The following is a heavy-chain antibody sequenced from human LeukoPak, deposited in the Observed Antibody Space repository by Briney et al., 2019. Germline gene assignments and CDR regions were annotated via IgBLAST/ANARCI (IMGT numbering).Heavy chain of an antibody. CDR3: TRGGVDH. D-gene: IGHD3-16*01. CDR2: INSDGSTA. V-gene: IGHV3-74*01. CDR1: GFTFSSYW. J-gene: IGHJ4*02. Sequence: GGSLRLSCAASGFTFSSYWMHWVRQAPGKGLVWVSRINSDGSTATYADSVKGRFTISRDNAKNTLYLQMNGLRAEDTAVYYCTRGGVDHWGQGTLVTVSS.